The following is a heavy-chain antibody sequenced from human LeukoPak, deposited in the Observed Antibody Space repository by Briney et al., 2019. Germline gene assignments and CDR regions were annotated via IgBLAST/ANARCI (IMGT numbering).Heavy chain of an antibody. CDR1: GFTFSSYS. V-gene: IGHV3-21*01. CDR3: ARGYSSGWTFDY. CDR2: ISSSSYI. J-gene: IGHJ4*02. D-gene: IGHD6-19*01. Sequence: GGSLRLSCAASGFTFSSYSMNWVRQAPGKGLEWVSSISSSSYIYQVDSVKGRFTISRDNAKNSLYLQMNSLRAEDTAVYSCARGYSSGWTFDYWGQGTLVTVSP.